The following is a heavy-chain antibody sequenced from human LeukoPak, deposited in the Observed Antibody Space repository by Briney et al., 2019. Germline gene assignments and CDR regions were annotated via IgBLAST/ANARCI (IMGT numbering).Heavy chain of an antibody. CDR2: IKQDGSEK. CDR3: ARDKTRGLGYSYSKSGNYFDY. Sequence: LRLSCAASGFTFSSYEMNWVRQAPGKGLEWVANIKQDGSEKYYVDSVKGRFTISRDNAKNSLYLQMNSLRAEDTAVYSCARDKTRGLGYSYSKSGNYFDYWGQGTLVTVSS. CDR1: GFTFSSYE. J-gene: IGHJ4*02. D-gene: IGHD5-18*01. V-gene: IGHV3-7*01.